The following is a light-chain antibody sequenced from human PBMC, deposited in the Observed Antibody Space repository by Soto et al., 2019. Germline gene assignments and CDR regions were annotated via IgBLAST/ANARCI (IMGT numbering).Light chain of an antibody. Sequence: EIVLTQSPATVSLSPGERATLSCRASQSVGSYLVWFQQKPGQAPRLLIYDASKRATGIPARFSGSGSGTDFTLTISGLEPEDFAVYYCQQRSIWPLTFGPGTKVDVK. CDR2: DAS. J-gene: IGKJ3*01. CDR3: QQRSIWPLT. V-gene: IGKV3-11*01. CDR1: QSVGSY.